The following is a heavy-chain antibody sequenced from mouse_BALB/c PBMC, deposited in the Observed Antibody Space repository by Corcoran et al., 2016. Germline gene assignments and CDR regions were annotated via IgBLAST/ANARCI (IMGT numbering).Heavy chain of an antibody. J-gene: IGHJ3*01. Sequence: QVQLQQSGAELMKPGASVKIACKATGYTFSSYWIHWVKQRPGHGLEWSGEILPGSGRTNNNEKFKGKATFTADTSSNTAYMQFSRLTSEDSAVDYCVRQGVAYWGQGTLVTVSA. V-gene: IGHV1-9*01. CDR1: GYTFSSYW. CDR3: VRQGVAY. CDR2: ILPGSGRT.